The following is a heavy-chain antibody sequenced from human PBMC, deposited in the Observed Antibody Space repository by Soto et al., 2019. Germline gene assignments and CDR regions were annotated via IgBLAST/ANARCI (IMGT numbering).Heavy chain of an antibody. J-gene: IGHJ6*02. CDR1: GYTFTGYY. V-gene: IGHV1-2*04. Sequence: GASVKVSCKASGYTFTGYYMHWVRQAPGQGLEWMGWINPNSGSTNYAQKFQGWVTMTRDTSISTAHMELSRLRSDDTAVYYCARGIARYGSGSYYYYYGMDVWGQGTTVTVSS. D-gene: IGHD3-10*01. CDR2: INPNSGST. CDR3: ARGIARYGSGSYYYYYGMDV.